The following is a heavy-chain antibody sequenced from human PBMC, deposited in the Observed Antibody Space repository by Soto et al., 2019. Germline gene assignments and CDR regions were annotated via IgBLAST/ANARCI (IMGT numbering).Heavy chain of an antibody. V-gene: IGHV3-13*05. Sequence: EVQLVESGGGLVQPGGSLRLSCEASGFTFRNYDMHWVRQGTGKGLEWVSENSAASDPDYADSVDGRFTISRENAQNSFFLQMNSLRVGDTAVYYCARTDRDIYGLDVWGQGTTVIVSS. CDR1: GFTFRNYD. CDR3: ARTDRDIYGLDV. J-gene: IGHJ6*02. CDR2: NSAASDP.